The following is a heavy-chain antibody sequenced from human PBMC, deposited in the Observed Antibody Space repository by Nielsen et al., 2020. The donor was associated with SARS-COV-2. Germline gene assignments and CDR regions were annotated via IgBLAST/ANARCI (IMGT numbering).Heavy chain of an antibody. V-gene: IGHV1-8*01. J-gene: IGHJ4*02. CDR1: VYTFTDYD. D-gene: IGHD3-10*01. CDR2: MNPDSGNT. Sequence: ASVQVSCMASVYTFTDYDLNWVRQAAGQGLAWMGWMNPDSGNTGYAQKFQGRDTMTRDTSISTAYMELSSLRSEDTAVYYCARVIMVRGVPRVYYFDNWGQGTLVTVSS. CDR3: ARVIMVRGVPRVYYFDN.